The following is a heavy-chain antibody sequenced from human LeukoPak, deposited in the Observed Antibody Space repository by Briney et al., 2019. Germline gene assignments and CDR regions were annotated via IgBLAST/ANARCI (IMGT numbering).Heavy chain of an antibody. CDR3: STEGLAYCDGDCYS. CDR1: GFTFSNAW. CDR2: IKSKPDGGTT. J-gene: IGHJ5*02. Sequence: GGSLRLSCAASGFTFSNAWMSWVRQAPGKGLEWVGHIKSKPDGGTTDYAAPVKGRFTISRDDSKNTLYLQMNTLKTEDTAVYYCSTEGLAYCDGDCYSWGQGTLVTVSS. D-gene: IGHD2-21*02. V-gene: IGHV3-15*01.